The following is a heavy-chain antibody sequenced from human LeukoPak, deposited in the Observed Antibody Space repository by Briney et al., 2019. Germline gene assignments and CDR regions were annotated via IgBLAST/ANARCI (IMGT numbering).Heavy chain of an antibody. CDR3: ARDRRGYSSSSDWFDP. Sequence: ASVKVSCKASGYTFTGYYMHWVRQAPGQGLEWMGWINPNSGGTNYAQKFQGRVTMTRDTSISTAYMELSRLRSDDTAVYYCARDRRGYSSSSDWFDPWGQGTLVTVSS. J-gene: IGHJ5*02. D-gene: IGHD6-6*01. CDR2: INPNSGGT. CDR1: GYTFTGYY. V-gene: IGHV1-2*02.